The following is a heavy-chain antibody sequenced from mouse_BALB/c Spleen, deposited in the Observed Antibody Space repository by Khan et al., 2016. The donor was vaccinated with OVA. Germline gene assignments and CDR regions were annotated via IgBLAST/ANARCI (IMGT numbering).Heavy chain of an antibody. CDR1: GYTFTDYY. V-gene: IGHV1-77*01. CDR2: ISPGSGDT. J-gene: IGHJ3*01. CDR3: ARRNYFGYTFAY. D-gene: IGHD1-2*01. Sequence: VQLQESGAELARPGASVKLSCKASGYTFTDYYIHWVKQRTGQGLEWIGEISPGSGDTYYNEKFKGKATLTADKSSSTVYMQLSSLTAEASAVYFCARRNYFGYTFAYWGQGTLVTVSA.